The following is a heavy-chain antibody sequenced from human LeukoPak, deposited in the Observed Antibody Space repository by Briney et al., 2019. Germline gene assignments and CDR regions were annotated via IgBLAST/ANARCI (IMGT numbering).Heavy chain of an antibody. CDR1: GYSISSGYY. V-gene: IGHV4-38-2*02. J-gene: IGHJ5*02. D-gene: IGHD3-16*02. Sequence: SETLSLTCTVSGYSISSGYYWGWIRQPPGKGLEWIGSIYHSGSTYYNPSLKSRVTISVDTSKNQFSLKLSSVTAADTAVYYCAREMALRLGELSYLLKFDPWGQGTLVTVSS. CDR2: IYHSGST. CDR3: AREMALRLGELSYLLKFDP.